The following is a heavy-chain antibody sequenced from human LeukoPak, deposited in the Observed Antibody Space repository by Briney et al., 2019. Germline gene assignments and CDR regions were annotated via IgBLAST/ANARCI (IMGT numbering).Heavy chain of an antibody. D-gene: IGHD3-10*01. CDR1: GFTFSSYG. CDR3: AKSAIYGSGSFYYMDV. CDR2: IRYDGSNK. Sequence: GGSLRLSCAASGFTFSSYGMHWVRQAPGKGLEGVAFIRYDGSNKYYADSVKGRFTISRDNSNNTLYLQMNSLRAEDTAVYYCAKSAIYGSGSFYYMDVWGKGPRSPSP. V-gene: IGHV3-30*02. J-gene: IGHJ6*03.